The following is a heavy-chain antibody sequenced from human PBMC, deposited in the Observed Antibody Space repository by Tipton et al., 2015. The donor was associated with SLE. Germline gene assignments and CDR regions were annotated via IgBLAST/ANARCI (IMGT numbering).Heavy chain of an antibody. Sequence: TLSLTCAVYGGSFSGYYWNWIRQPPGKGLEWIGGINDSGSTNYNPSLKSRVTISVDTSQNQFSLILNSVTAADTAVHSCARGGRQLVPFIWLDSWGQGTLVTVSS. CDR2: INDSGST. CDR1: GGSFSGYY. J-gene: IGHJ5*01. CDR3: ARGGRQLVPFIWLDS. D-gene: IGHD6-13*01. V-gene: IGHV4-34*01.